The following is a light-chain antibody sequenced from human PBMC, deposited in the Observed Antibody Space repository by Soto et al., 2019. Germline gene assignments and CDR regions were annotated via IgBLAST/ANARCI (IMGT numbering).Light chain of an antibody. CDR2: DVT. CDR1: TTDVDSSEY. J-gene: IGLJ2*01. CDR3: CSFAGPSSI. V-gene: IGLV2-11*01. Sequence: QSALSRSVSGSPGQSVTLSCTGATTDVDSSEYVSWYQQHPGEAPRLLIYDVTKRPAGVPSRFSGSKSGKTASLTISGLRTEDEGVYFRCSFAGPSSIFDGGTQLTVL.